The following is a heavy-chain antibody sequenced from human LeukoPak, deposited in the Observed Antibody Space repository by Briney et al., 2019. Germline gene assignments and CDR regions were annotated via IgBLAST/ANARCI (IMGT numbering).Heavy chain of an antibody. CDR2: IYYSGST. CDR1: GGSISSSSYY. V-gene: IGHV4-39*01. J-gene: IGHJ4*02. Sequence: PSETLSLTCTVSGGSISSSSYYWGWIRQPPGKGLEWIGSIYYSGSTYYNPSLKSRVTISVDTSKNQFSLKLSSVTAADTAVYYCARRWYYFDYWGQGTLVTVSS. CDR3: ARRWYYFDY. D-gene: IGHD2-15*01.